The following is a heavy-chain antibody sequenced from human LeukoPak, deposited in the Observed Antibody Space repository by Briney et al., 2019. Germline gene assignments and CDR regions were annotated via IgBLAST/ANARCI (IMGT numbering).Heavy chain of an antibody. J-gene: IGHJ4*02. V-gene: IGHV1-2*02. D-gene: IGHD3-3*01. CDR1: GYTFTGYY. CDR3: ARRSTIFGVVIIGY. CDR2: INPNSGGT. Sequence: EASVKVSCKASGYTFTGYYMHWVRQAPGQGLEWMGWINPNSGGTNYAQKFQGRVTMTRDTSISTAYMELSRLRSDDTAVYYCARRSTIFGVVIIGYWGQGTLVTVSS.